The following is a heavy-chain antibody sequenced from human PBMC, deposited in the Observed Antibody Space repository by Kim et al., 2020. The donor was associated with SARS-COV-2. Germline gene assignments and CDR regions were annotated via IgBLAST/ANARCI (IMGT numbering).Heavy chain of an antibody. V-gene: IGHV4-59*01. D-gene: IGHD7-27*01. Sequence: SETLSLTCTVSGGSISSYYWSWIRQPPGKGLEWIGYIYYSGSTNYNPSLKSRVTISVDTSKNQFSLKLSSVTAADTAVYYCARDGPGRDGMDVWGQGTTVTVSS. J-gene: IGHJ6*02. CDR2: IYYSGST. CDR1: GGSISSYY. CDR3: ARDGPGRDGMDV.